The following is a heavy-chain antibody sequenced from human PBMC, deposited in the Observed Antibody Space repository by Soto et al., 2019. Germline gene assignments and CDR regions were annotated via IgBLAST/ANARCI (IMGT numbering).Heavy chain of an antibody. CDR1: GYTFTGYY. CDR3: AREMSYDYIWGSYRYGVNWFDP. CDR2: INPNSGGT. V-gene: IGHV1-2*02. J-gene: IGHJ5*02. Sequence: QVQLVQSGAEVKKPGASVKVSCKASGYTFTGYYMHWVPQAPGLGLEWMGWINPNSGGTNYAQKFQGGVTMTRDTSISTAYMELSRLRSDDTAVYYCAREMSYDYIWGSYRYGVNWFDPWGQGTLVTVSS. D-gene: IGHD3-16*02.